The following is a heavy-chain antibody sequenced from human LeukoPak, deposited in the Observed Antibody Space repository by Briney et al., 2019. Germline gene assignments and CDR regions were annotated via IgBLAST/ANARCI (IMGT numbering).Heavy chain of an antibody. Sequence: TGGSLRLSCAASGFTLSSNYMSWVRQPPRKGLEWVSVIYSGGSTYYADSVKGRFTISRDNSKNTLYLQMNSLRAEDTAVYYCASSLGYSYEIWGQGTLVTVSS. CDR2: IYSGGST. V-gene: IGHV3-53*01. J-gene: IGHJ4*02. CDR3: ASSLGYSYEI. CDR1: GFTLSSNY. D-gene: IGHD5-18*01.